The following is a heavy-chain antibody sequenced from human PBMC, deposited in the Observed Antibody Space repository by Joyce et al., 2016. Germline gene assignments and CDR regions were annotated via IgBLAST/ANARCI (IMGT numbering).Heavy chain of an antibody. CDR3: ARSSYTNGIFDY. CDR2: LSSSSSYI. D-gene: IGHD2-8*01. Sequence: EVQLVKSGGGLVKPGGSLRLSCAASGFTFSSYSMSWVRQAPGKGLEWVSSLSSSSSYIKYTDAVKGRFTISRDNAKNSLYLQMNSLRVEDTAVYYCARSSYTNGIFDYWGQGTLVTVSS. J-gene: IGHJ4*02. CDR1: GFTFSSYS. V-gene: IGHV3-21*01.